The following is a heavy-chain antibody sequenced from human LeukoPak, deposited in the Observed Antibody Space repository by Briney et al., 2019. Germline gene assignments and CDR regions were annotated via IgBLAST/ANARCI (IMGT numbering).Heavy chain of an antibody. CDR3: ARGTDSSGYYSGDY. D-gene: IGHD3-22*01. V-gene: IGHV1-2*06. CDR2: INPNSGGT. J-gene: IGHJ4*02. Sequence: ASVKVSCKVSGDTLTELSMHWVRQAPGQGLEWMGRINPNSGGTNYAQKFQGRVTMTRDTSISTAYMELSRLRSDDTAVYYCARGTDSSGYYSGDYWGQGTLVTVSS. CDR1: GDTLTELS.